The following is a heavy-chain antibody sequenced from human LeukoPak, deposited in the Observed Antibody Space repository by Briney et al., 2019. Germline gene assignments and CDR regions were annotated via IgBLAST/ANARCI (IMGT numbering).Heavy chain of an antibody. J-gene: IGHJ5*02. Sequence: GESLKISCKGSGYSFTSYWIGWVRQMPGKGLEWMGIIYPGDSDTRYGPSFQGQVTLSADKSISTAYLQWSSLKASDTAMYYCARLLGYCSSTSCYMNWFDPWGQGTLVTVSS. D-gene: IGHD2-2*02. CDR3: ARLLGYCSSTSCYMNWFDP. CDR2: IYPGDSDT. V-gene: IGHV5-51*01. CDR1: GYSFTSYW.